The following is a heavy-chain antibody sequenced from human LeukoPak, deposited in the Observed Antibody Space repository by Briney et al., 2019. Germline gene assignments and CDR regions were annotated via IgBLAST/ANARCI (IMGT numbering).Heavy chain of an antibody. J-gene: IGHJ4*02. D-gene: IGHD6-6*01. V-gene: IGHV3-23*01. Sequence: YYADSVKGRFTISRDNSKNTLYMQMNSLRAEDTAVYYCAKESSPPIGWGRGTLVTVSS. CDR3: AKESSPPIG.